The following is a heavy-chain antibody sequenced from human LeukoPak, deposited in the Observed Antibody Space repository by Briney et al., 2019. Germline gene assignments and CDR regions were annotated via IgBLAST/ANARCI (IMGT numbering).Heavy chain of an antibody. CDR1: GGSFSGYY. CDR3: ARGSGTGTTTSLRY. V-gene: IGHV4-34*01. Sequence: SETLSLTCAVYGGSFSGYYWSWIRQPPGKGLEWIREINHSGSTNYNPSLKSRVTISVDTSKNQFSLKLSSVTAADTAVYYYARGSGTGTTTSLRYWGQGTLVTVSS. CDR2: INHSGST. J-gene: IGHJ4*02. D-gene: IGHD1-7*01.